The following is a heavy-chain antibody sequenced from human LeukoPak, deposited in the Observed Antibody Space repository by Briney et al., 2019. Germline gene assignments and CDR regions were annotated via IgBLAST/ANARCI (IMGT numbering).Heavy chain of an antibody. CDR2: FFSSGNT. V-gene: IGHV4-4*07. CDR1: GGSFTSFY. D-gene: IGHD3-10*01. Sequence: SETLSLTCTVSGGSFTSFYWSWIRQPAGKGLEWIGRFFSSGNTNYNPSFKSRASISVDKSKNQFSLKLTSVTAADTAVYYCARYSGMFGHSYWGQGTLVSVSS. CDR3: ARYSGMFGHSY. J-gene: IGHJ4*02.